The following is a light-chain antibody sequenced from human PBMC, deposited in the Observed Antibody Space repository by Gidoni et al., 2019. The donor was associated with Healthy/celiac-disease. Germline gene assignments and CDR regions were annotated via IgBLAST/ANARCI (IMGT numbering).Light chain of an antibody. J-gene: IGLJ2*01. CDR3: AAWDDSLNGVV. Sequence: QSVLTQPPSVSEAPRQRVTISSSGSSSNIGNNAVNWYQQLPGKAPKLLIYYDDLLPPGVSDRVSGSKSGTSASLAISGLQSEDEADYYCAAWDDSLNGVVFGGGTKLTVL. CDR1: SSNIGNNA. V-gene: IGLV1-36*01. CDR2: YDD.